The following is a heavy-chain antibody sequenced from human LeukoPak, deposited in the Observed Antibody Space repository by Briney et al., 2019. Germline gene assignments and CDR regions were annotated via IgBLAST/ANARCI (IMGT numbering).Heavy chain of an antibody. V-gene: IGHV3-23*01. Sequence: RGGALRLSCAACGCTFSRYAMSWVGQAPGKGLEWVSAISGSGGNTYYSDSLKGRFTISRDNSKNTLYLQMNSLRAEDTAVYYCAKGPIVVVIASDYWGQGTLVTVSS. D-gene: IGHD3-22*01. CDR1: GCTFSRYA. J-gene: IGHJ4*02. CDR3: AKGPIVVVIASDY. CDR2: ISGSGGNT.